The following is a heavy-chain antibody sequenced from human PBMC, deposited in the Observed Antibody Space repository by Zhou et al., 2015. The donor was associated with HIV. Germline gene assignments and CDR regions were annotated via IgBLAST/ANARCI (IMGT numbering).Heavy chain of an antibody. Sequence: QVQLVQSGAEVKKPGASVKVSCKASGGTFSSYAISWVRQAPGQGLEWMGGIIPIFGTANYAQKFQGRVTITADESTSTAYMELSSLRSEDTAVYYCARVVAAAGTTPYWYFDLWGRGTLVTVSS. J-gene: IGHJ2*01. V-gene: IGHV1-69*13. CDR3: ARVVAAAGTTPYWYFDL. CDR2: IIPIFGTA. CDR1: GGTFSSYA. D-gene: IGHD6-13*01.